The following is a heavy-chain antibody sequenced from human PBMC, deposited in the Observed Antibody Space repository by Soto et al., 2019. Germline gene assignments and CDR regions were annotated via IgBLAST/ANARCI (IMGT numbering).Heavy chain of an antibody. CDR2: VYYTGST. CDR1: GGSMSGYY. CDR3: ARSIAVPSGHIDH. V-gene: IGHV4-59*01. J-gene: IGHJ4*02. Sequence: TSETLSLTCLVSGGSMSGYYWSWVRLAPGKGLECIVYVYYTGSTNYNPSLQSRVSISVDTSNKHFSLSLSLVTAANTAVYFCARSIAVPSGHIDHWGQGIRVTVSS. D-gene: IGHD6-6*01.